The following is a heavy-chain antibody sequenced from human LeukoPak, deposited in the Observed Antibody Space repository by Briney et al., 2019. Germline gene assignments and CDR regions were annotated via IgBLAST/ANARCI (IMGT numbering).Heavy chain of an antibody. V-gene: IGHV4-39*07. J-gene: IGHJ4*02. CDR2: IYYSGST. CDR1: GGSISSSSYY. D-gene: IGHD6-13*01. CDR3: GRVVAAAGVDY. Sequence: PSETLSLTCTVSGGSISSSSYYWGWIRQPPGQGLEWIGSIYYSGSTYYNPSLKSRVTISVDTSNNQFSLKLISVTAADTAVYYCGRVVAAAGVDYWGQGTLVTVSS.